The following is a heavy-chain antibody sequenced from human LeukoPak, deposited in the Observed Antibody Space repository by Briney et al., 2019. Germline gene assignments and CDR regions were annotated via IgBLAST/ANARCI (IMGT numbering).Heavy chain of an antibody. CDR3: ANEIRPNDY. D-gene: IGHD4-17*01. V-gene: IGHV3-30*18. CDR2: ISYDGSTK. CDR1: GFTFSSHG. J-gene: IGHJ4*02. Sequence: PGRSLRLSCAASGFTFSSHGMHWVRQAPGKGLEWVAVISYDGSTKYYADSVKGRFTISRDNSKNTLYLHMNSLRVGDTGIYYCANEIRPNDYWGQGTLVTVAS.